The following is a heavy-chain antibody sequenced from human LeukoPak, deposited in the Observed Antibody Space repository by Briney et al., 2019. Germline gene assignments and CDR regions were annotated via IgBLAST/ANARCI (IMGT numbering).Heavy chain of an antibody. Sequence: QPGGSLRLSCAASGFTFTSYAMTWVRQAPGRGLEWVSVISASGGSTHYADSVKGRFTISRDISRNTLYLQMNNLRAEDTAMYYCARDERQSGKTDYWGQGTLVTVSS. CDR2: ISASGGST. J-gene: IGHJ4*02. CDR1: GFTFTSYA. CDR3: ARDERQSGKTDY. V-gene: IGHV3-23*01. D-gene: IGHD1-26*01.